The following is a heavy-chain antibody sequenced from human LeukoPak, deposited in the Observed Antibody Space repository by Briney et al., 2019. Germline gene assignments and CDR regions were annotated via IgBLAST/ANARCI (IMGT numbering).Heavy chain of an antibody. CDR1: GVTFSGYW. CDR3: ARDSGWSFDY. J-gene: IGHJ4*02. V-gene: IGHV3-7*01. CDR2: IKHDGSET. Sequence: PGGTLTLSCAVSGVTFSGYWVSWVRQAPGKGLEWVANIKHDGSETYYLDSVKGLFTISRDHDKNSLYLQMNSLRAEDTAVYYCARDSGWSFDYWGQGTLVTVPS. D-gene: IGHD6-19*01.